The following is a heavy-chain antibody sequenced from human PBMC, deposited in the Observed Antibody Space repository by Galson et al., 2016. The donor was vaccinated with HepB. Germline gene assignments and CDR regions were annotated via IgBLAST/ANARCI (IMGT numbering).Heavy chain of an antibody. CDR3: ARMLNYYGSGSYLDY. D-gene: IGHD3-10*01. J-gene: IGHJ4*02. CDR2: IYWDDDK. Sequence: PALVKPTQTLTLTCTFSGFSLDTSGVAVGWIRQPPGKALEWLGFIYWDDDKRYNPSLRTRLTITKDTSKNQVVLTMTNMDPVDTATYFCARMLNYYGSGSYLDYWGQGTLVTVSS. CDR1: GFSLDTSGVA. V-gene: IGHV2-5*02.